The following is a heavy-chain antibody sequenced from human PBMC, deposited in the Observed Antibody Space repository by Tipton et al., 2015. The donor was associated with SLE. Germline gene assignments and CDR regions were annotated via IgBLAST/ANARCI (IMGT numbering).Heavy chain of an antibody. J-gene: IGHJ5*02. D-gene: IGHD2-21*01. Sequence: LRLSCTVSGGSISSKTYYWGWIRQPPGKGLEWIGSIYYSGSTYYNPSLKSRVTISVDTSKNQFSLKLSSVTAADTAVYYCARAGGGDSNWFDPWGQGTLVTVSS. CDR3: ARAGGGDSNWFDP. CDR2: IYYSGST. V-gene: IGHV4-39*07. CDR1: GGSISSKTYY.